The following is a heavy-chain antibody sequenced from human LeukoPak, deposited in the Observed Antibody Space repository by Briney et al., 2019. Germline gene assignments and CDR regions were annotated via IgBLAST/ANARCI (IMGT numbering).Heavy chain of an antibody. CDR2: INHSGST. Sequence: PPETLSLTCAVYGGSFSGYYWSWIRQPPGKGLEWIGEINHSGSTNYNPSLKSRVTISVDTSKNQFSLKLSSVTAADTAVYYCARHLVPAAMSYVDYWGQGTLVTVSS. CDR1: GGSFSGYY. V-gene: IGHV4-34*01. CDR3: ARHLVPAAMSYVDY. J-gene: IGHJ4*02. D-gene: IGHD2-2*01.